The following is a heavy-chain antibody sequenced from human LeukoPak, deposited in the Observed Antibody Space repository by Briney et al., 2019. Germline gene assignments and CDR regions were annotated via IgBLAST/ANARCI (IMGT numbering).Heavy chain of an antibody. CDR1: GGSVSISTFF. V-gene: IGHV4-39*01. CDR3: ARPPRAGETDY. Sequence: PSETLSLTCTVSGGSVSISTFFWAWIRQPPGIGLEWIGSISYGGSIYYKSSLKSRVTISLDASKNQFSLRLNSVTAADSAVYYCARPPRAGETDYWGQGTLVTVSS. J-gene: IGHJ4*02. D-gene: IGHD2-21*01. CDR2: ISYGGSI.